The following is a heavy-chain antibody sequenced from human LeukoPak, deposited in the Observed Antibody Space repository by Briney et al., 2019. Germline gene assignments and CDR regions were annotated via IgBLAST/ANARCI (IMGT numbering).Heavy chain of an antibody. J-gene: IGHJ1*01. CDR3: ARAAAAAGTVYFQH. D-gene: IGHD6-13*01. V-gene: IGHV4-4*02. CDR2: IYHSGST. CDR1: GGSISSSNL. Sequence: SGTLSLTCAVSGGSISSSNLWCWVRQPPGKGLEWTGEIYHSGSTNYTQSLKGRVTISVDNSKNKLSLQLSSLTAADTAVYYCARAAAAAGTVYFQHWGQGTLVTVSS.